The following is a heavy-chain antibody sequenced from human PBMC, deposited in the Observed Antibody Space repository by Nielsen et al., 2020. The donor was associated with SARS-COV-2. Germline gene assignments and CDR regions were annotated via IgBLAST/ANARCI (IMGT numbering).Heavy chain of an antibody. Sequence: GVLKISCAASGFTFSSYWMSWVRQAPGKGLEWVSGINWNGGSTGYADSVKGRFTISRDNAKNSLYLQMNSLRAEDTALYHCATEAVADDWYFDLWGRGTLVTVSS. J-gene: IGHJ2*01. CDR3: ATEAVADDWYFDL. V-gene: IGHV3-20*01. CDR2: INWNGGST. D-gene: IGHD6-19*01. CDR1: GFTFSSYW.